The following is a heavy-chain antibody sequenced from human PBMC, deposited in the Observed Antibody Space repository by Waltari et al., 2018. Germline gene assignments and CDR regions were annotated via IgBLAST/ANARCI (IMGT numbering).Heavy chain of an antibody. CDR1: GGSFSGYY. J-gene: IGHJ6*02. Sequence: QVQLQQWGAGLLKPSETLSLTCAVYGGSFSGYYWSWIRQPPGKGLEWIGEINHRGSTNDNPSLKGRVTISVDTSKNQFSLKLSSVTAADTAVYYCARAGPYDFWSGYLYYYGMDVWGQGTTVTVSS. CDR2: INHRGST. CDR3: ARAGPYDFWSGYLYYYGMDV. V-gene: IGHV4-34*01. D-gene: IGHD3-3*01.